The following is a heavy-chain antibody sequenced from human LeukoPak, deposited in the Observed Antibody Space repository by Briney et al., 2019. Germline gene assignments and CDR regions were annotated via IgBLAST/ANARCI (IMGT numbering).Heavy chain of an antibody. D-gene: IGHD6-13*01. V-gene: IGHV3-9*01. Sequence: GGSLRLSCAASGFTFDDYAMHWVRHAPGKGLEWVSGISWNSGSIGYADSVKGRFTISRDNAKNSLYLQMSSLRAEDTAVYYCAKEVAAAVNYWGRGTQVTVSS. CDR1: GFTFDDYA. CDR3: AKEVAAAVNY. J-gene: IGHJ4*02. CDR2: ISWNSGSI.